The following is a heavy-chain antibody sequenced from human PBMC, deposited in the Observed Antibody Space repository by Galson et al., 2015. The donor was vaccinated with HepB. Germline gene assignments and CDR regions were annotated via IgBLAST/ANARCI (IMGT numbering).Heavy chain of an antibody. D-gene: IGHD3-3*01. J-gene: IGHJ5*02. CDR3: ARDWRSSFDP. CDR1: RASISSGSYF. Sequence: TLSLTCTVSRASISSGSYFWSWIRQPAKKGLEWIGRIYTSGSTSYNPSLKSRVIISVDTSKNQFSLNLSSVTAADTAVYYCARDWRSSFDPWGQGILVTVSS. CDR2: IYTSGST. V-gene: IGHV4-61*02.